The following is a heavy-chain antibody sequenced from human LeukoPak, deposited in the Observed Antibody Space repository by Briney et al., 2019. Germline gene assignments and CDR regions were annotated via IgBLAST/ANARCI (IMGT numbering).Heavy chain of an antibody. J-gene: IGHJ3*02. CDR3: ARDEYYYDSSGYPAFDI. V-gene: IGHV1-18*01. CDR2: ISAYNGNT. D-gene: IGHD3-22*01. Sequence: ASVKVSCKASGYTFTSYGISWVRQAPGQGLEWMGWISAYNGNTNYAQKLQGRVTMTTDTSTSTAYMELRSLRSDDTAVYYCARDEYYYDSSGYPAFDIWGQGTMVTVSS. CDR1: GYTFTSYG.